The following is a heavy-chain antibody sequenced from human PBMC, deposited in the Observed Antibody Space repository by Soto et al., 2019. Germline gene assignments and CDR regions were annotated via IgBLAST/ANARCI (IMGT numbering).Heavy chain of an antibody. CDR3: ARVSGMGATGSFDY. D-gene: IGHD1-26*01. Sequence: QLQLQESGPGLVKPSETLSLTCTVSGGSISSSSYYWGWIRQPPGKGLEWIGSIYYSGSTYYNPSLQSRVTISVDTSKNQFSLKLSSVTAADTAVYYCARVSGMGATGSFDYWGQGTLVTVSS. J-gene: IGHJ4*02. V-gene: IGHV4-39*01. CDR2: IYYSGST. CDR1: GGSISSSSYY.